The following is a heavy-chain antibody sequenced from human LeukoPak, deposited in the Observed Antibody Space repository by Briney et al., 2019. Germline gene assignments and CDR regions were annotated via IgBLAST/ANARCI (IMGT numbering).Heavy chain of an antibody. CDR2: ISAYNGNT. CDR1: GYTFTSYA. Sequence: ASVKVSCKTSGYTFTSYAMNWVRQAPGQGLEWMGWISAYNGNTNYAQKLQGRVTMTADTSTSTAYMELRSLRSDDTAVYYCARGVRFVGFFVNWFDPWGQGTLVTVSS. D-gene: IGHD3-10*01. CDR3: ARGVRFVGFFVNWFDP. V-gene: IGHV1-18*01. J-gene: IGHJ5*02.